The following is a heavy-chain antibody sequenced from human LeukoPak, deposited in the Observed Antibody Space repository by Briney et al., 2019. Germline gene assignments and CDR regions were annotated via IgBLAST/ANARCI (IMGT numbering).Heavy chain of an antibody. CDR3: ARRPKPYYYDSSGPPMDV. J-gene: IGHJ6*03. CDR2: IFYTGGT. D-gene: IGHD3-22*01. V-gene: IGHV4-39*07. Sequence: SETLSLTCSVSGGSISSTAYFWGWIRQRPGKGLEWIGSIFYTGGTYYSPSLKSRVTISVDTSKNQFSLKLSSVTAADTAVYYCARRPKPYYYDSSGPPMDVWGKGTTVTVSS. CDR1: GGSISSTAYF.